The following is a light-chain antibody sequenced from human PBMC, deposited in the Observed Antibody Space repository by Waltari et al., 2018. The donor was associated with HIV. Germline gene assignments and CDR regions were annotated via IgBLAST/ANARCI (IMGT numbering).Light chain of an antibody. V-gene: IGKV2-24*01. CDR2: KSS. Sequence: DIVMTQTPLSSPVTLGQPASISCRSSQSLVHSDGNTDLSWLQQRPVQPPRLLIYKSSNRFSGVPDRFSGSGAGTDFTLKISRVEAEDVGVYYCMQATQFPWTFGQGTKVEIK. J-gene: IGKJ1*01. CDR1: QSLVHSDGNTD. CDR3: MQATQFPWT.